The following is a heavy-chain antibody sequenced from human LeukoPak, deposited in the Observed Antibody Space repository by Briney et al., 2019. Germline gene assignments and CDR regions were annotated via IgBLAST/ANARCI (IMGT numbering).Heavy chain of an antibody. J-gene: IGHJ4*02. CDR2: INHRGST. Sequence: PSETLSLTCAVYGGSFSGYYWSWIRQPPGKGLEWIGEINHRGSTNYNPSLQSRVTISVDTSKNQFSLWLSSVTAADTAVYYCARAGDRSGYGDYWGQGTPVTVSS. V-gene: IGHV4-34*01. D-gene: IGHD3-22*01. CDR3: ARAGDRSGYGDY. CDR1: GGSFSGYY.